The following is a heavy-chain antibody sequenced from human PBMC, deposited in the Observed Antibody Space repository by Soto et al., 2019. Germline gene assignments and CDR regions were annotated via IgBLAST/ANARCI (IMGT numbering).Heavy chain of an antibody. J-gene: IGHJ4*02. CDR2: VKDGGHT. Sequence: QVQLQQWGAGLLKPSETLSLNCAVTGASLSGYYWSWIRQPPGKGLEWIGEVKDGGHTNSSPSLRGRVTISSDTSNNQVALRLNSVTADTGVYYCARGQEGVVATHWEQGSLVTVSS. V-gene: IGHV4-34*01. CDR3: ARGQEGVVATH. CDR1: GASLSGYY. D-gene: IGHD5-12*01.